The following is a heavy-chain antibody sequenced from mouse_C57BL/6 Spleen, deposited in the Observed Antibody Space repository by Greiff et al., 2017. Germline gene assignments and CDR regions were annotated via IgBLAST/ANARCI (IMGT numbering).Heavy chain of an antibody. CDR1: GYAFSSSW. J-gene: IGHJ1*03. CDR2: IYPGDGDT. D-gene: IGHD2-10*02. V-gene: IGHV1-82*01. Sequence: QVQLQQSGPELVKPGASVKISCKASGYAFSSSWMNWVKQRPGKGLEWIGRIYPGDGDTNYNGKFKGKATLTADKSSSTAYMQLSSLTSEDSAVYFYARSYGNSGWYFDVGGTGTTVTVSS. CDR3: ARSYGNSGWYFDV.